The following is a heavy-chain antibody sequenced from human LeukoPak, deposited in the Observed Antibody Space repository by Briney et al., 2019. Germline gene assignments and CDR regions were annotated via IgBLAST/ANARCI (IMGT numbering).Heavy chain of an antibody. Sequence: GGSLRLSCAASGFTFSSYAMHWVRQAPGKGLEWAAVISYDGSNKYYADSVKGRFTISRDNSKNTLYLQMNSLRAEDTAVYYCARDEVLLWFGEPPGPYYYYGMDVWGQGTTVTVSS. V-gene: IGHV3-30-3*01. CDR3: ARDEVLLWFGEPPGPYYYYGMDV. CDR2: ISYDGSNK. J-gene: IGHJ6*02. CDR1: GFTFSSYA. D-gene: IGHD3-10*01.